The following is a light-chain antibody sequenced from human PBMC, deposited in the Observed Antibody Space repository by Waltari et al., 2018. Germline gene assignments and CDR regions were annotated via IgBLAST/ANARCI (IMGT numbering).Light chain of an antibody. Sequence: IQLTQSPSSLSASVGDRVPITCRASQGIRDYLAWYQHKPGKAPKLLIYAASTLQSGVPSRFSGSGSGTDFTLTISSLQPEDFATYYCQLLNSDQWTFGQGTKVEIK. CDR3: QLLNSDQWT. CDR2: AAS. J-gene: IGKJ1*01. CDR1: QGIRDY. V-gene: IGKV1-9*01.